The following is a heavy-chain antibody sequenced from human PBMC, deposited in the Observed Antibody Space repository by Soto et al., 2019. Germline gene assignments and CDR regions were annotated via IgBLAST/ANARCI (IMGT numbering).Heavy chain of an antibody. V-gene: IGHV1-69*12. CDR3: ARGGDRMDV. CDR2: IIPIYSRG. CDR1: VGSFSTFT. Sequence: VQLVQSGAEVRKPGSSVKVSCKASVGSFSTFTINWVRQAPGQGLAWMGGIIPIYSRGNYAPTFQGRVTITADESTRTAYMEMSSLRFDDTAVYYCARGGDRMDVWGQGTTVTVSS. J-gene: IGHJ6*02.